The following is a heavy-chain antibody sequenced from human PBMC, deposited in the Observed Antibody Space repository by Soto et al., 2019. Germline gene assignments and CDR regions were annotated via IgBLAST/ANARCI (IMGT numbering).Heavy chain of an antibody. CDR2: ISYDGSNK. CDR3: ASHVDIVATLPRKRRGPLIMGAFDY. D-gene: IGHD5-12*01. J-gene: IGHJ4*02. Sequence: PGGSLRLSCAASGFTFSSYAMHWVRQAPGKGLEWVAVISYDGSNKYYADSVKGRFTISRDNSKNTLYLQMNSLRAEDTAVYYCASHVDIVATLPRKRRGPLIMGAFDYWGQGTLVTVSS. CDR1: GFTFSSYA. V-gene: IGHV3-30-3*01.